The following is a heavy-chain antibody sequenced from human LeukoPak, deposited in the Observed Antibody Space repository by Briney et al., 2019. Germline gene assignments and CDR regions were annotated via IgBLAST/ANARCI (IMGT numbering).Heavy chain of an antibody. V-gene: IGHV3-30*18. J-gene: IGHJ4*02. D-gene: IGHD4-23*01. Sequence: PGGSLRLSCAAPGFTFSSYGMPWVRQAPGKGLEGVAVISYDGSNKYYADSVKGRFTISRDNSKNTLYLQMNSRRAEDTAVYYCANLYGGNSGIWYWGQGTLVTVSS. CDR3: ANLYGGNSGIWY. CDR2: ISYDGSNK. CDR1: GFTFSSYG.